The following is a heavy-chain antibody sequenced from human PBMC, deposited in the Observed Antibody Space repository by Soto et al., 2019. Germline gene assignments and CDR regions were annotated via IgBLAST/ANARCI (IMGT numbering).Heavy chain of an antibody. D-gene: IGHD3-10*01. V-gene: IGHV4-59*08. CDR2: VHHSWGS. CDR1: GGSISSYY. CDR3: ARQGFGPLHGLVDV. J-gene: IGHJ6*02. Sequence: QVQLQESGPGLVKPSETLSLSCTVSGGSISSYYWSWFRQSPGKRMEWIGYVHHSWGSSYNHSLQSRVAISLDTSKNQFPLRVTSVTATDTAVYYCARQGFGPLHGLVDVWGQGTTVTVSS.